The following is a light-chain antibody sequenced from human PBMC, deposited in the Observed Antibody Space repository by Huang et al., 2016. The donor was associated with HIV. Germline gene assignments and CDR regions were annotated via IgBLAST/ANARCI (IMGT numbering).Light chain of an antibody. CDR1: QSINNN. CDR3: QQYQDWPPEALT. CDR2: SAS. Sequence: EIVMTQSPVTLSVSPGERATVSCRASQSINNNLAWYQQKPGQAPRLLIYSASTRVTAIPARFSGRGSGTEFTLTISSLQSEDVAVYYCQQYQDWPPEALTFGGGTKVE. V-gene: IGKV3-15*01. J-gene: IGKJ4*01.